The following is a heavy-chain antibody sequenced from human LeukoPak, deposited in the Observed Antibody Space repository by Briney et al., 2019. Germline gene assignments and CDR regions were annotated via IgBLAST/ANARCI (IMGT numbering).Heavy chain of an antibody. J-gene: IGHJ4*02. CDR3: ARGCGGSCYSGIY. Sequence: GGSLILSCSASGFTVSSNYMSWGCQAPGKGLEWVSVIYSGGSTYYADSVKVRFTISRDNSKNTLYLQMNSLRAEDTAVYYCARGCGGSCYSGIYWGQGPLVPVSS. CDR2: IYSGGST. V-gene: IGHV3-66*01. D-gene: IGHD2-15*01. CDR1: GFTVSSNY.